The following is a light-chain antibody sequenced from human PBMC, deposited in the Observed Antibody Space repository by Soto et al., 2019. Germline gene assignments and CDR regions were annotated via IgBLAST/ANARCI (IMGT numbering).Light chain of an antibody. CDR1: QSVSSSY. CDR3: QQYCSSPRT. Sequence: EIVLTQSPGTLSLSPGERATLSCRASQSVSSSYLAWYQQKPGQAPRLLIYGASSRATGIPDRFSGSGSGTDFTLTISRLEPEDFAMYYCQQYCSSPRTFGQGTRV. J-gene: IGKJ1*01. V-gene: IGKV3-20*01. CDR2: GAS.